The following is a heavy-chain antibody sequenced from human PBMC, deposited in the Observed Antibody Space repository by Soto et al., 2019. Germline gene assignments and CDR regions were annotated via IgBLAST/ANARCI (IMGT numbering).Heavy chain of an antibody. CDR3: ARGAAAGTLVYYYYYGMDV. V-gene: IGHV1-18*01. Sequence: GASVKVSCKASGYTFTSYGISWVRQAPGQGLEWMGWISAYNGNTNYAQKFQGRVTMTRNTSISTAYMELSSLRSEDTAVYYCARGAAAGTLVYYYYYGMDVWGQGTTVTVSS. D-gene: IGHD6-13*01. CDR2: ISAYNGNT. J-gene: IGHJ6*02. CDR1: GYTFTSYG.